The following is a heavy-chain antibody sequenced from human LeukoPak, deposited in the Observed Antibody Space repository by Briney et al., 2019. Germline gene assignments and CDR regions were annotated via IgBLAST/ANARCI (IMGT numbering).Heavy chain of an antibody. V-gene: IGHV3-53*01. Sequence: GGSLRLSCAASGFTFSSYWMSWVRQAPGKGLEWVSTIYSDGYTYYAGSVKGRFTISRDNSKKTLYLQMNSLRAEDTAVYYCTRGGAGYPFDYWGQGTLVTVSS. CDR3: TRGGAGYPFDY. CDR2: IYSDGYT. J-gene: IGHJ4*02. D-gene: IGHD1-26*01. CDR1: GFTFSSYW.